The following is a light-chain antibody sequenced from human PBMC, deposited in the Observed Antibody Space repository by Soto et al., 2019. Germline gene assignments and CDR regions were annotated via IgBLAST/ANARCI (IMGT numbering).Light chain of an antibody. CDR2: AVF. CDR3: QQLDSYPLT. J-gene: IGKJ4*01. V-gene: IGKV1-9*01. CDR1: QDISNF. Sequence: DFQLTQSPSFLSASVGDRVTITCRASQDISNFLAWFQQKPGRAPKLLIYAVFTLQSCVPSRFSGSGSGAEFTLTISSLQPEDFATYYCQQLDSYPLTFGGGTKVDIK.